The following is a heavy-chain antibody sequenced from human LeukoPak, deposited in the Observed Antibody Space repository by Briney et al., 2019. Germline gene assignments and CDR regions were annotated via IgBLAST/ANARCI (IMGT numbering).Heavy chain of an antibody. CDR2: INHSGST. CDR3: ARVGGFNWVWFNWFDP. V-gene: IGHV4-34*01. D-gene: IGHD7-27*01. CDR1: GGSFSGYY. Sequence: SETLSLTCAVYGGSFSGYYWSWIRQPPGKGLEWIGEINHSGSTNYNPSLKSRVTISVDTSKNQFSLKLSSVTAADTAVYYCARVGGFNWVWFNWFDPWGQGTLVTVSS. J-gene: IGHJ5*02.